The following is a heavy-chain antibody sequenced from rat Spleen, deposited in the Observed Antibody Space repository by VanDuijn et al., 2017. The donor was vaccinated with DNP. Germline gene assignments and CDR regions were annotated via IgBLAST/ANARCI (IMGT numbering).Heavy chain of an antibody. CDR1: GFTFSNYY. D-gene: IGHD1-12*02. V-gene: IGHV5-25*01. CDR3: ARPDYYDDSYPHY. CDR2: ISTGGSRT. Sequence: EVQLVESGGGLVQPGRSMKLSCAASGFTFSNYYMAWVRQAPTKGLEWVASISTGGSRTYYSDSVKGRFTISRDNAKSTLYLQMNSLRSEDMATYYCARPDYYDDSYPHYWGQGVMVTVSS. J-gene: IGHJ2*01.